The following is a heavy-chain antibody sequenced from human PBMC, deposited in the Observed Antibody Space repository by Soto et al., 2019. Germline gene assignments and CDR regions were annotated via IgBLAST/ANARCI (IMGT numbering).Heavy chain of an antibody. V-gene: IGHV3-33*01. CDR1: GFTFSSYG. CDR2: IWYDGSNK. CDR3: ARDRKKIAAAGGFDY. J-gene: IGHJ4*02. D-gene: IGHD6-13*01. Sequence: GGSLRLSCAASGFTFSSYGMHWVRQAPGKGLEWVAVIWYDGSNKYYADSVKGRFTISRDNSKNTLYLQMNSLRAEDTAVYYCARDRKKIAAAGGFDYWGQGTLVTVSS.